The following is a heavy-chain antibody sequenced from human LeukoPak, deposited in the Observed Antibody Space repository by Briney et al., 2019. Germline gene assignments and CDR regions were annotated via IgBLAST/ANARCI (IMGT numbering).Heavy chain of an antibody. CDR2: INHSGST. CDR1: GGSFSGYY. CDR3: ARRRRGPNYYMDV. D-gene: IGHD3-10*01. V-gene: IGHV4-34*01. J-gene: IGHJ6*03. Sequence: PSETLSLTCAVYGGSFSGYYWSWTRQPPGKGLEWIGEINHSGSTNYNPSLKSRVTISVDTSKNQFSLKLSSVTAADTAVYYCARRRRGPNYYMDVWGKGTTVTISS.